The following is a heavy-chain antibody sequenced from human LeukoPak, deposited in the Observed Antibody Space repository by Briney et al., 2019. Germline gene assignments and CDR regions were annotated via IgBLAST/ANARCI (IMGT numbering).Heavy chain of an antibody. D-gene: IGHD6-19*01. CDR1: SDSISTGPYY. J-gene: IGHJ4*02. CDR2: IFTSGST. CDR3: ARGGFSSGWSTPFDY. V-gene: IGHV4-61*02. Sequence: NPSQTLSLTCTVSSDSISTGPYYWNWIRQPAGKGLEWIGRIFTSGSTNYNPSLKSRVTISVDTSKNQFSLKLTSLTAADTAVYYCARGGFSSGWSTPFDYWGQGTLVTVSS.